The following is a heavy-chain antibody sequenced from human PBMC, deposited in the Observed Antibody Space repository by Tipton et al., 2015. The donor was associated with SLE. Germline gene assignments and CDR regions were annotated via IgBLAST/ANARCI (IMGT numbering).Heavy chain of an antibody. D-gene: IGHD3-10*01. J-gene: IGHJ5*02. CDR2: INWNGGST. Sequence: SLRLSCAASGFTFDDYAMHWVRQAPGKGLEWVSGINWNGGSTAYADSVKGRFTISRDNAKNSLYLQMNSLRAEDTALYYCARRGVSRGWFDPWGQGTLVTVSS. CDR1: GFTFDDYA. V-gene: IGHV3-20*04. CDR3: ARRGVSRGWFDP.